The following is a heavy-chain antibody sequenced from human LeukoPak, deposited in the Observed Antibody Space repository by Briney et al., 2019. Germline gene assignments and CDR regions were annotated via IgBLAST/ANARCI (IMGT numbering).Heavy chain of an antibody. V-gene: IGHV1-2*02. Sequence: ASVKVSCKASGYTFTGYYMHWVRQAPGQGLEWMGWINPNSGGTNYAQKFQGRVTMTRDTSISTAYMELSRLRSDDTAVYYCARGDVDTAMVTDYWGQGTLVTVSS. CDR1: GYTFTGYY. CDR2: INPNSGGT. CDR3: ARGDVDTAMVTDY. D-gene: IGHD5-18*01. J-gene: IGHJ4*02.